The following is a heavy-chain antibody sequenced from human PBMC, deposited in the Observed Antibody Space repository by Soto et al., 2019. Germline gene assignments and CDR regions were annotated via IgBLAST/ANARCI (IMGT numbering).Heavy chain of an antibody. J-gene: IGHJ6*02. Sequence: ASVKVSCKASGYTFTSYGISWVRQAPGQGLEWMGWISAYNGNTSYAQKLQGRVTMTTDTSTSTAYMELRSLRSDDTAVYYCARDYIVVVVAAENYYGMDVWGQGTTVTVSS. CDR2: ISAYNGNT. CDR3: ARDYIVVVVAAENYYGMDV. CDR1: GYTFTSYG. V-gene: IGHV1-18*01. D-gene: IGHD2-15*01.